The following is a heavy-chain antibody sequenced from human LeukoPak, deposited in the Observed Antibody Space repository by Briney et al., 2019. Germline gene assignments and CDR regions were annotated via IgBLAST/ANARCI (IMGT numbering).Heavy chain of an antibody. CDR1: GYTLTELS. D-gene: IGHD6-13*01. V-gene: IGHV1-24*01. J-gene: IGHJ5*02. CDR3: ARDSPIAAASLDP. CDR2: FDPEDGET. Sequence: ASVKVSCKVSGYTLTELSMHWVRQAPGKGLEWMGGFDPEDGETIYAQKFQGRVTMTEDTSTDTAYMELSRLRSDDTAVYYCARDSPIAAASLDPWGQGTLVTVSS.